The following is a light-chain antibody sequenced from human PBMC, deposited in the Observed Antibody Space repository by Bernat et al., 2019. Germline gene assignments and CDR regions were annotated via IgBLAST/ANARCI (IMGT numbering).Light chain of an antibody. V-gene: IGLV2-14*03. Sequence: QPASVSGSPGQSITISCIGTSSDIGSYNYVSWYQQHPGKAPNLLIYAVANRPSGVSNRFSASKSGNTASLTISGLQAEDESDYYCSSYTRSATYVFGTGTKVTVL. CDR1: SSDIGSYNY. J-gene: IGLJ1*01. CDR3: SSYTRSATYV. CDR2: AVA.